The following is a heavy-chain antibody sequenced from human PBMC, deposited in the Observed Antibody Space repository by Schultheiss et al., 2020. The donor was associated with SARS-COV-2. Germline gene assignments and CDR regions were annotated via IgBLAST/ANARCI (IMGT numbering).Heavy chain of an antibody. CDR1: GFTFSSYW. V-gene: IGHV3-74*01. J-gene: IGHJ4*02. Sequence: GESLRLSCSASGFTFSSYWMHWVRQAPGKGLVWVSRINSDGSSTSYADSVKGRFTISRDNAKNSVFLQMNSLRDEDTAVYYCAGESKGQWLNIDFWGQGTLVTVSS. CDR3: AGESKGQWLNIDF. D-gene: IGHD6-19*01. CDR2: INSDGSST.